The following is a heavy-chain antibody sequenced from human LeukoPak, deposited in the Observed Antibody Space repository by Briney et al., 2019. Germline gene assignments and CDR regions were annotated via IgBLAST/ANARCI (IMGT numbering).Heavy chain of an antibody. CDR2: TYYRSKWYN. V-gene: IGHV6-1*01. CDR1: GDSVSSNSAA. D-gene: IGHD2-15*01. CDR3: ASDQSCGGSCYSGFVWFDP. Sequence: SQTLSLTCAISGDSVSSNSAACNWIRQSPSRGLEWLGRTYYRSKWYNDYAVSVKSRITINPDTSKNQFSLQLNSVTPEDTAVYYCASDQSCGGSCYSGFVWFDPWGQGTLVTVSS. J-gene: IGHJ5*02.